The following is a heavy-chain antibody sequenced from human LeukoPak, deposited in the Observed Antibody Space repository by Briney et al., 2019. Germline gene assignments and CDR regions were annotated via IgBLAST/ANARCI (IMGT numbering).Heavy chain of an antibody. Sequence: SDTLSLTCAVYVGSFRGYYWRGMRHPPGKGLEWIGEINHSGSTNYNPSLKSRVNISVAASKNQFSPKLSSVTAADTAVYYCTRERFNWNYFAGDEHKNWFDPWGQGTLVTVSS. CDR3: TRERFNWNYFAGDEHKNWFDP. CDR2: INHSGST. CDR1: VGSFRGYY. V-gene: IGHV4-34*01. J-gene: IGHJ5*02. D-gene: IGHD1-7*01.